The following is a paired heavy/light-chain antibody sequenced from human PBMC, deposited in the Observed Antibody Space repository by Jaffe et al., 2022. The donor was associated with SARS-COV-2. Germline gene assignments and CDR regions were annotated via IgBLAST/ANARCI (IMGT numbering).Heavy chain of an antibody. CDR3: AKDWFSSTYPFFEN. J-gene: IGHJ4*02. V-gene: IGHV3-23*01. CDR2: IISSGDTT. Sequence: EVQLLESGGGLVQPGGSLRLSCAASGFTFSSYAMTWVRQAPGQGLEWVSNIISSGDTTYYSESVKGRFTISRDNSKKTLYLQMNSLRAEDTAVYYCAKDWFSSTYPFFENWGQGTLVTVSS. D-gene: IGHD3-3*02. CDR1: GFTFSSYA.
Light chain of an antibody. Sequence: EVVMTQSPATLSVSPGEGATLSCRASQSVSSNLAWYQQKPGQAPRLLIFGASTRATGIPARFSGSGSGTEFTLTISSLQSEDFAIYYCQQYDNWPPLTFGGGTKVEIK. CDR3: QQYDNWPPLT. CDR2: GAS. CDR1: QSVSSN. J-gene: IGKJ4*01. V-gene: IGKV3-15*01.